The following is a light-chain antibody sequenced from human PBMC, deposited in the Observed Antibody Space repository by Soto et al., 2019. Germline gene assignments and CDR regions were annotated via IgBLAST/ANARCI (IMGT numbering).Light chain of an antibody. CDR3: QQLNSYPPL. CDR1: QGISSY. Sequence: DIQLTQSPSFLSASVGDRVTITCRASQGISSYLALYQQKPGKAPKLLIYAASTLQSGVPSRFSGSGSGTEFTLTISSLQPEDFATYYCQQLNSYPPLFGPGTKVDIK. J-gene: IGKJ3*01. V-gene: IGKV1-9*01. CDR2: AAS.